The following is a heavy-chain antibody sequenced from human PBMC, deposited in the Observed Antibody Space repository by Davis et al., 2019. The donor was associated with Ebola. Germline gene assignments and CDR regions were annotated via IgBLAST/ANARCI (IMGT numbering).Heavy chain of an antibody. J-gene: IGHJ6*02. CDR2: FDPEDGET. CDR3: ARLLDTAMVLDYGMDV. Sequence: ASVKVSCTVSGYTLTELSMHWVRQAPGKGLEWMGGFDPEDGETIYAQKFQGRVTITADKSTSTAYMELSSLRSEDTAVYYCARLLDTAMVLDYGMDVWGQGTTVTVSS. D-gene: IGHD5-18*01. CDR1: GYTLTELS. V-gene: IGHV1-24*01.